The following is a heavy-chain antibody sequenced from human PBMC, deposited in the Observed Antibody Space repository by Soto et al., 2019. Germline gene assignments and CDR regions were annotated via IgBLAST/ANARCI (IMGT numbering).Heavy chain of an antibody. V-gene: IGHV1-69*01. Sequence: QVQLVQSGAEXKKPGSSVKVSCKASGGTFSSYAISWVRQAPGQGLEWMGGIIPIFGTANYAQKFQGRVTIXAXEXXXTXXXXLSSLRSEDTAVYYCARGLIPFDSSGYYDAFDIWGQGTMVTVSS. D-gene: IGHD3-22*01. CDR2: IIPIFGTA. J-gene: IGHJ3*02. CDR1: GGTFSSYA. CDR3: ARGLIPFDSSGYYDAFDI.